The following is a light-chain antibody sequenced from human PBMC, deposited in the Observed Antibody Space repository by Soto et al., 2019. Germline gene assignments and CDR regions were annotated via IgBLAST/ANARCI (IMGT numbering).Light chain of an antibody. CDR1: QSVLYSSNNKNY. CDR2: WAS. CDR3: QQYYTTLALT. Sequence: DIVMTQSPDSLAVSLGERATINCKSSQSVLYSSNNKNYLAWYQQKPGQPPKLLISWASTRESGVPDRFSASGSGTDFTLTISSLQVEDVAVYYCQQYYTTLALTFGGGTKVDIK. V-gene: IGKV4-1*01. J-gene: IGKJ4*01.